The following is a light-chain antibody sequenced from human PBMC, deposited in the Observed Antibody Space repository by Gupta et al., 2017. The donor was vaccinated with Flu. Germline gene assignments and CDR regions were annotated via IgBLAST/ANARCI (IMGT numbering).Light chain of an antibody. CDR2: YISDSDK. CDR1: TGINVGTSK. CDR3: AIWHSSAVI. J-gene: IGLJ2*01. Sequence: CTLRTGINVGTSKIYWYHQKPGSPHHSPLTYISDSDKQQGSGVPSRFAGSKDASATEAILLISGLQAEDESYDSCAIWHSSAVIFGGGTKLTVL. V-gene: IGLV5-45*01.